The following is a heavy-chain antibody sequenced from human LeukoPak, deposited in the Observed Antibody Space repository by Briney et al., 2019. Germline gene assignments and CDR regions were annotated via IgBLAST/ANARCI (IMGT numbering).Heavy chain of an antibody. Sequence: ASVKVSCKASGYTFTSYYMYWVRQAPGQGLEWMGIINPSGGSTSYAQKFQGRVTMTRDTSTSTVYMELSSLRSEDTAVYYCARAPGYGSGSEREREDRSVFDYWGQGTLVTVSS. D-gene: IGHD3-10*01. CDR1: GYTFTSYY. CDR3: ARAPGYGSGSEREREDRSVFDY. J-gene: IGHJ4*02. V-gene: IGHV1-46*01. CDR2: INPSGGST.